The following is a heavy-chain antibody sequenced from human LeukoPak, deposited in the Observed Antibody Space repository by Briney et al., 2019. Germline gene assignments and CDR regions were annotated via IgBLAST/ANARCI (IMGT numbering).Heavy chain of an antibody. CDR2: IYYLGNT. V-gene: IGHV4-39*07. CDR1: GGSIISSSYY. D-gene: IGHD3-22*01. J-gene: IGHJ6*03. Sequence: PSETLSLTCTVSGGSIISSSYYWGWIRQPPGKGLEWIGSIYYLGNTDYNPSLKSRVTISVATSKNQFSLKLSSVTAADTAVYYCARDRFDDSSGYYYHYYYYMDVWGKGTTVTVSS. CDR3: ARDRFDDSSGYYYHYYYYMDV.